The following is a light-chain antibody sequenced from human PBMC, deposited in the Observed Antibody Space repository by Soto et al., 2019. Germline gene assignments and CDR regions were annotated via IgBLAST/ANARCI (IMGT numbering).Light chain of an antibody. CDR1: QSISSW. V-gene: IGKV1-5*03. Sequence: DIQMTQSPSTLSASVGDSVTITCRASQSISSWLAWYQQKPGKAPKLLIYKASSLESGVPSRFSGSGSGTEVTLTISSLQPDDFATYYCQQYNSYSWTFCQGTKVEIK. J-gene: IGKJ1*01. CDR2: KAS. CDR3: QQYNSYSWT.